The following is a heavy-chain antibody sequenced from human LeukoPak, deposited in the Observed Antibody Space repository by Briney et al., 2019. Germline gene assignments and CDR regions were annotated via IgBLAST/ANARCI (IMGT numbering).Heavy chain of an antibody. CDR1: GFTFSSYW. J-gene: IGHJ4*02. CDR3: ARVPSGSYDFDY. CDR2: INSDGSST. Sequence: PGGSLGLSCAASGFTFSSYWMHWVRQAPGKGLVWVSRINSDGSSTSYADSVKGRFTISRDNAKNTLYLQMNSLRAEDTAVYYCARVPSGSYDFDYWGQGTLVTVSS. V-gene: IGHV3-74*01. D-gene: IGHD1-26*01.